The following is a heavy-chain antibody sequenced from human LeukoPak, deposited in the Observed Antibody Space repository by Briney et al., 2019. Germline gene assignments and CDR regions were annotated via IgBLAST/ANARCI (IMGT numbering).Heavy chain of an antibody. CDR1: GDTFTSYD. J-gene: IGHJ6*02. CDR3: ARDRDSSSWEYYYYYYGMDI. D-gene: IGHD6-13*01. CDR2: MNPNSGNT. Sequence: ASVKVSCKASGDTFTSYDINWVRQATGQGLEWMGWMNPNSGNTGYAQKFQGRATMTRNTSISTAYMELSSLRSEDTAVYYCARDRDSSSWEYYYYYYGMDIWGQGTTVTVSS. V-gene: IGHV1-8*01.